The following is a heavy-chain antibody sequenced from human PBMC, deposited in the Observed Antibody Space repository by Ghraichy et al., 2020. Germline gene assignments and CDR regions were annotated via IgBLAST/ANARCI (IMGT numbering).Heavy chain of an antibody. CDR3: AKAQSDSGSYWSAFNI. J-gene: IGHJ3*02. V-gene: IGHV3-9*01. CDR2: INWNSGSI. Sequence: GGSLRLSCAASGFTFGDYAMQWVRQAPGKGLEWVSSINWNSGSIAYADSVKGRVTISRDNARNSLYLQMNSLRLEDTALYYCAKAQSDSGSYWSAFNIWGQGTMVTVSS. D-gene: IGHD1-26*01. CDR1: GFTFGDYA.